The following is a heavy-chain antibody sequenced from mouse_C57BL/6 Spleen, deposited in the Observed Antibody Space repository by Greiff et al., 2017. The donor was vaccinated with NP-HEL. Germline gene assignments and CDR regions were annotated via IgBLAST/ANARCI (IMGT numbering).Heavy chain of an antibody. CDR1: GYTFTSYW. D-gene: IGHD1-1*01. CDR2: IDPSDSYT. J-gene: IGHJ1*03. Sequence: QVQLQQPGAELVKPGASVKLSCKASGYTFTSYWMQWVKQRPGQGLEWIGEIDPSDSYTNYNQKFKGKATLTVDTSSSTAYMQLSCLTSEDSAVYYCARSGLYYGSSHWYFDVWGTGTTVTVSS. CDR3: ARSGLYYGSSHWYFDV. V-gene: IGHV1-50*01.